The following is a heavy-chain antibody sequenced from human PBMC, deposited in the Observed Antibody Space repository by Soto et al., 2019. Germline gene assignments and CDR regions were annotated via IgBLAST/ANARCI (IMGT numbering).Heavy chain of an antibody. J-gene: IGHJ6*02. CDR2: INSDGSST. D-gene: IGHD6-19*01. Sequence: PGGSMRLSCAASGFTFSNYLMHWIRQAPGKGLVWVSRINSDGSSTSYADSVKGRFTISRDNAKNTLYLQMNSLRAEDTAVYYCARGLVAGYYYYYGMDVWVQGTTVTVSS. V-gene: IGHV3-74*01. CDR3: ARGLVAGYYYYYGMDV. CDR1: GFTFSNYL.